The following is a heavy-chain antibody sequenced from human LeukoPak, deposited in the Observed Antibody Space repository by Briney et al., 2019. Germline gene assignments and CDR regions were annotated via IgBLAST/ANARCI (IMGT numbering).Heavy chain of an antibody. V-gene: IGHV1-18*01. Sequence: ASVKVSCKASGYTFTSYGISWVRQAPGQGLEWMGWNSAYNGNTNYAQKLQVRVTMTTDTSTSTAYMELRSLRSDDTAVYYCARDQTRYYYDSSGRIDYWGQGTLVTVSS. CDR1: GYTFTSYG. CDR3: ARDQTRYYYDSSGRIDY. J-gene: IGHJ4*02. CDR2: NSAYNGNT. D-gene: IGHD3-22*01.